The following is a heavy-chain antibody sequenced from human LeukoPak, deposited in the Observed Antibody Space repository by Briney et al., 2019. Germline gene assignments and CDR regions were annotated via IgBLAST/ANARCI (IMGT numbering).Heavy chain of an antibody. Sequence: PGRSLRLSCAASGFTFSSYGMHWVRQAPGKGLEWVAVISYDGSNKYYADSVKGRFTISRDNSKNTLYLQMNSLRAEDTAVYYCAKAILSYSGYGPLAFDIWGQGTMVTVSS. J-gene: IGHJ3*02. V-gene: IGHV3-30*18. CDR2: ISYDGSNK. CDR3: AKAILSYSGYGPLAFDI. D-gene: IGHD5-12*01. CDR1: GFTFSSYG.